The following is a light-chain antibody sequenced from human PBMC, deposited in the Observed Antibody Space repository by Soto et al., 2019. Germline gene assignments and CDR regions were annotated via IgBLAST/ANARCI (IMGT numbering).Light chain of an antibody. Sequence: QSALTQPRSVSGSPGQSVTISCTGTSSDVGGYNYVSWYQQHPDKAPKLMISDVSKRPSGVPDRFSGSKSGNTASLTISGLQAEDDADYYCCSYAGSYTYVFGTGTKLTVL. J-gene: IGLJ1*01. V-gene: IGLV2-11*01. CDR2: DVS. CDR3: CSYAGSYTYV. CDR1: SSDVGGYNY.